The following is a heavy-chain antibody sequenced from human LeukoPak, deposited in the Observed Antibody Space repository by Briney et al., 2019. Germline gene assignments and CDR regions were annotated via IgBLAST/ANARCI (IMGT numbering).Heavy chain of an antibody. CDR1: GGSISSGGYY. V-gene: IGHV4-31*03. CDR3: ARPSSGYYYAFDI. D-gene: IGHD3-22*01. J-gene: IGHJ3*02. Sequence: SETLSLTCTVSGGSISSGGYYWSWIRQHPGKGLEWIGYIYYSGSTYYNPSLKSRVTISVDTSKNQFSLKLSSVTAADTAAYYCARPSSGYYYAFDIWGQGTMVTVSS. CDR2: IYYSGST.